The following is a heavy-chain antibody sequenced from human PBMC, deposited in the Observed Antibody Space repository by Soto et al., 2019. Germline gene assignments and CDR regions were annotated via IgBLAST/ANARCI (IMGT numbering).Heavy chain of an antibody. CDR2: IYWDDDK. Sequence: QITLKESGPTLVKPTQTLTLTCTFSGFSLSTSGVGVGWIRQPPGKALEWLALIYWDDDKRYSPSLKSRLTIPKDTPKNQVVLTMTNMDPVDTATYYCAHRGGYCSGGSCYYAYYFDYWGQGTLVTVSS. V-gene: IGHV2-5*02. CDR1: GFSLSTSGVG. D-gene: IGHD2-15*01. CDR3: AHRGGYCSGGSCYYAYYFDY. J-gene: IGHJ4*02.